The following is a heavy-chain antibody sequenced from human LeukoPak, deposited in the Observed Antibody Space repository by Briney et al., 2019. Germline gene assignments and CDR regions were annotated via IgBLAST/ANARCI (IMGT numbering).Heavy chain of an antibody. V-gene: IGHV1-18*01. CDR2: ISAYNGNT. CDR1: GYTFTSYG. Sequence: ASVKVSCKASGYTFTSYGISWVRQAPGQGLEWMGWISAYNGNTNYAQKLQGRVTMTTDTSTSTAYMDLRSLRSDDTAVYYCARTHSSGWYSVGYYYMDVWGKGTTVTVSS. D-gene: IGHD6-19*01. J-gene: IGHJ6*03. CDR3: ARTHSSGWYSVGYYYMDV.